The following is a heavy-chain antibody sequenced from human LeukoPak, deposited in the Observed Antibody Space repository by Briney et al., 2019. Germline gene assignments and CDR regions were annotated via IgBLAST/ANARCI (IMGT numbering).Heavy chain of an antibody. J-gene: IGHJ4*02. V-gene: IGHV3-33*01. CDR3: ARDLGMQLLNDY. CDR1: GFTFSSYG. D-gene: IGHD3-10*01. CDR2: IWYDGSNK. Sequence: GGSLRLSCAASGFTFSSYGMHWLRQAPGKGLEWVAVIWYDGSNKYYADSVKGRFTISRDNSKNTLYLQMNSLRAEDTAVYYCARDLGMQLLNDYWGQGTLVTVSS.